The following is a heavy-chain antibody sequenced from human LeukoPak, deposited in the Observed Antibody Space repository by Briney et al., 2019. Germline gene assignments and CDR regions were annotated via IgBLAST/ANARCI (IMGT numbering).Heavy chain of an antibody. CDR2: INHSGST. V-gene: IGHV4-34*01. D-gene: IGHD3-16*01. CDR1: GGSFSGYY. Sequence: PSETLSLTCAVYGGSFSGYYWSWIRQPPGKGLEWIGEINHSGSTNYNPSLKSRVTISVDTSKSQFSLKLSSVTAADTAVYYCARPFGRTQVNPWGQGTLVTVSS. CDR3: ARPFGRTQVNP. J-gene: IGHJ5*02.